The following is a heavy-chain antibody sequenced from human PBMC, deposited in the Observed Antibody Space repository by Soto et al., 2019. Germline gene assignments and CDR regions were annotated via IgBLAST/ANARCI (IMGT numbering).Heavy chain of an antibody. D-gene: IGHD2-15*01. Sequence: QVQLVQSGAEVKKPGSSVKVSCKASGGTFSSYAISWVRQAPGQGLEWMGGIIPIFGTTNYAQKFQGRVTVTADDSTSTAYRELSSLRAEDTAVYYCASVVTVVKAFHYWSFDLWGRGTLVTVSS. V-gene: IGHV1-69*12. J-gene: IGHJ2*01. CDR3: ASVVTVVKAFHYWSFDL. CDR2: IIPIFGTT. CDR1: GGTFSSYA.